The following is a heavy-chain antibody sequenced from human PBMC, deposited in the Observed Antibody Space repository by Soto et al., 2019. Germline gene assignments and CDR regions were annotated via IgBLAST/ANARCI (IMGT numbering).Heavy chain of an antibody. CDR3: AREGNYYYGMDV. CDR1: GFTFSSYG. J-gene: IGHJ6*02. CDR2: IWYDGSNK. Sequence: PGGSLRLSCAASGFTFSSYGMHWVRQAPGKGLEWVAVIWYDGSNKYYADSVKGRFTISRDNSKNTLYLQMNSLRAEDTAVYYCAREGNYYYGMDVWGQGTTVTVSS. V-gene: IGHV3-33*01.